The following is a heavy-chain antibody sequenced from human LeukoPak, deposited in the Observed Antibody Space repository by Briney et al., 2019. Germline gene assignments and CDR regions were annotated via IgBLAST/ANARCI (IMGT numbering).Heavy chain of an antibody. CDR2: IYYSGST. V-gene: IGHV4-39*01. J-gene: IGHJ6*03. CDR3: ASVPYYYYYMDV. Sequence: SETLSLTCTVSGASISSTSYYWGWIRQPPGKGLEYIGRIYYSGSTYYNVSLKSRVTISVDTSKNQFSLKLSSVTAADTAVYYCASVPYYYYYMDVWGKGTTVTISS. CDR1: GASISSTSYY.